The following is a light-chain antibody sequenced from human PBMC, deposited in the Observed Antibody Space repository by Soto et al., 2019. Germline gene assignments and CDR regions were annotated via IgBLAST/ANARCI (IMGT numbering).Light chain of an antibody. CDR3: QQYNNWPPT. CDR1: QSVSSN. J-gene: IGKJ5*01. CDR2: GAS. Sequence: VVMQSSATRCVCKGDRSPRSPRASQSVSSNLAWYQQKPGQAPRLLIYGASTRATGIPARFTGSGSGTEFPHTSSTLQSKEFAVFYCQQYNNWPPTFGQGTRLEIK. V-gene: IGKV3-15*01.